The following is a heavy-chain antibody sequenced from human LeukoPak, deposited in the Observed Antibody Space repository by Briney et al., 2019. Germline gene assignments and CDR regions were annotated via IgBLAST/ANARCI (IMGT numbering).Heavy chain of an antibody. CDR2: ISYDGGKK. CDR3: AKGKQQWWTFDALDI. Sequence: PGRALRLSCVAAGFTFSTYGMHWVRPAPGKGVEWVALISYDGGKKYYADSVKGRFTISRDNSKNTLYLQINSLVPEDTAEYYCAKGKQQWWTFDALDIWGQGTTVTVSS. V-gene: IGHV3-30*18. D-gene: IGHD5-18*01. J-gene: IGHJ3*02. CDR1: GFTFSTYG.